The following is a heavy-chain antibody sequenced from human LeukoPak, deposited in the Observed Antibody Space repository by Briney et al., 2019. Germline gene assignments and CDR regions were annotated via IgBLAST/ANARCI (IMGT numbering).Heavy chain of an antibody. CDR2: ITGSGDSA. J-gene: IGHJ4*02. V-gene: IGHV3-23*01. CDR1: GFTVSSNY. Sequence: PGGSLRLSCAASGFTVSSNYMSWVRQAPGKGLEWVSAITGSGDSAYYADSVKGRFTISRDNSKNTLYLQMNSLRAEDTAVYYCARDRYILTGYYYFDYWGQGTLVTVSS. CDR3: ARDRYILTGYYYFDY. D-gene: IGHD3-9*01.